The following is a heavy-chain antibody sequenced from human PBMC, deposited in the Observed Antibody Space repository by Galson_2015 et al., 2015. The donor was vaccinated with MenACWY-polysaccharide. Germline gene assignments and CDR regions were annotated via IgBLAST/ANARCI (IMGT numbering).Heavy chain of an antibody. CDR2: IKPDGSQK. J-gene: IGHJ4*02. Sequence: SLRLFCAASRFTFSTYWMTWVRQAPGKGLEWVANIKPDGSQKNYVDSVKGRFTISRDNARDSLYLQMNSLRAEDTAIYYCARGARWLDDWGQGTLVPVSS. CDR1: RFTFSTYW. CDR3: ARGARWLDD. D-gene: IGHD2-15*01. V-gene: IGHV3-7*04.